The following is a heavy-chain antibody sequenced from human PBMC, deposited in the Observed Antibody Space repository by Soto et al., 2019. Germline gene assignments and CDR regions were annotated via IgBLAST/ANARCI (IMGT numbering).Heavy chain of an antibody. CDR3: ARDRGGDGMDV. V-gene: IGHV1-18*01. Sequence: ASVKVSCKASGYAFTRHGLSWVQQAPGQGLEWMGWISAYNGNTNYVQKLQGRVTMTTDTSTSTAYMELRSLRSDDTAVYYCARDRGGDGMDVWGQGTTVTVSS. CDR1: GYAFTRHG. CDR2: ISAYNGNT. D-gene: IGHD3-16*01. J-gene: IGHJ6*02.